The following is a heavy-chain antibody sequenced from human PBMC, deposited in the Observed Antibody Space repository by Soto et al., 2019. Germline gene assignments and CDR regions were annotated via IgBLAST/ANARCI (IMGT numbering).Heavy chain of an antibody. J-gene: IGHJ6*02. CDR3: PTSPNPGYATASYYGMDV. CDR2: IIPVLGVE. Sequence: QVQLVQSGAEVKKPGSSVKVSCKASGGSLSSYIFTWVRQAPGQGLEWMGRIIPVLGVEYYAQKFQGRVTITADKSTNTAYMELSSLRSEDTAVYYCPTSPNPGYATASYYGMDVWGLGTTVTVSS. D-gene: IGHD2-2*01. CDR1: GGSLSSYI. V-gene: IGHV1-69*02.